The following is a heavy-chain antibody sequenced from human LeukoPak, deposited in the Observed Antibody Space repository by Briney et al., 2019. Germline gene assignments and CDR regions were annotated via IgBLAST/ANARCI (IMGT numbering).Heavy chain of an antibody. V-gene: IGHV3-23*01. Sequence: GGSLRLSCAASGFTFGSYALSWVRQAPGKGLEWVSTNSGSGGRTFYGDSVKGRFTISRDNSKNTLYLQMNSLRAEDTALYYCAKLGCTGTFCYANYWGQGTLVTVSS. CDR2: NSGSGGRT. J-gene: IGHJ4*02. CDR1: GFTFGSYA. D-gene: IGHD2-2*01. CDR3: AKLGCTGTFCYANY.